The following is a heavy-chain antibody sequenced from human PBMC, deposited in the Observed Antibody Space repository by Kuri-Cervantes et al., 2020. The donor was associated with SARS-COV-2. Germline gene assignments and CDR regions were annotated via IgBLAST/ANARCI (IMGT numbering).Heavy chain of an antibody. CDR2: IILIFGTA. J-gene: IGHJ6*02. CDR1: GGTFSSYA. Sequence: SVKVSCKASGGTFSSYAISWVRQAPGQGLEWMGGIILIFGTANYAQKFQGRVTMTEDTSTDTAYMELSSLRSEDTAVYYCATGFYRAMVPEEDYYYGMDVWGQGTTVTVSS. V-gene: IGHV1-69*06. D-gene: IGHD5-18*01. CDR3: ATGFYRAMVPEEDYYYGMDV.